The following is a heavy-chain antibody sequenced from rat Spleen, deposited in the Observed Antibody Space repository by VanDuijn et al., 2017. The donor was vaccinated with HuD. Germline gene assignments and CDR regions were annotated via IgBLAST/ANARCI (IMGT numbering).Heavy chain of an antibody. CDR3: TRAPGKGYVMDA. CDR1: GFSLTSYS. D-gene: IGHD5-1*01. V-gene: IGHV2-45*01. J-gene: IGHJ4*01. CDR2: MWRGGST. Sequence: QVQLMESGPGLVQPSETLSLTCTVSGFSLTSYSVHWVRQPPGKGLEWMGVMWRGGSTEYNSALKSRLSISRDTSNNQVFLKMNSLQTEDTAIYYCTRAPGKGYVMDAWGQGTAVTVSS.